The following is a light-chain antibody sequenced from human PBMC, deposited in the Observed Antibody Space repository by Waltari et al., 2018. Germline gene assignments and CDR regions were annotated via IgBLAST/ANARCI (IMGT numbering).Light chain of an antibody. CDR3: QHYVRLPAT. CDR2: GAS. CDR1: QSVSRT. V-gene: IGKV3-20*01. J-gene: IGKJ1*01. Sequence: IVLTQSPRTLSLSPGERATLSCRASQSVSRTLACYQQKPGQAPRLLIYGASTRATGIPDRFSGGGSGTDFSLTISRLEPEDFAVYYCQHYVRLPATFGQGTKVEIK.